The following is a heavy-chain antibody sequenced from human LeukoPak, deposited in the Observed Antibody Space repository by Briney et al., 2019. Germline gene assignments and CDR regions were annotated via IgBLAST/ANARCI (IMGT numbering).Heavy chain of an antibody. CDR2: INPSGGST. J-gene: IGHJ6*03. V-gene: IGHV1-46*01. CDR1: GYTFTSYG. D-gene: IGHD3-3*01. CDR3: ARDLSSGLGFWSGANYYYYYMDV. Sequence: GASVKVSCKASGYTFTSYGISWVRQAPGQGLEWMGIINPSGGSTSYAQKFQGRVTMTRDTSTSTVYMELSSLRSEDTAVYYCARDLSSGLGFWSGANYYYYYMDVWGKGTTVTVSS.